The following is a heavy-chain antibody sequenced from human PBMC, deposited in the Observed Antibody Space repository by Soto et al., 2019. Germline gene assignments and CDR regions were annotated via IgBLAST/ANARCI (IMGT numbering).Heavy chain of an antibody. V-gene: IGHV1-18*01. Sequence: ASVKVSCEASGYTFTSYDISWGRKAPGQGLEWMGWISAYNGNTNYAQKLQGRVTMTTDTSTSTAYMELRSLRSDDTAVYYCALYCSGGSFYYSQLDYWLQVTLVTLS. CDR2: ISAYNGNT. J-gene: IGHJ4*02. D-gene: IGHD2-15*01. CDR3: ALYCSGGSFYYSQLDY. CDR1: GYTFTSYD.